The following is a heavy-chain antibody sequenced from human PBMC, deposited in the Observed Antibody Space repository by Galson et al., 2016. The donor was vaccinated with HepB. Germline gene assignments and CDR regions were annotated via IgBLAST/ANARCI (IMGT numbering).Heavy chain of an antibody. V-gene: IGHV4-59*01. D-gene: IGHD1-1*01. J-gene: IGHJ3*02. CDR1: GASISSFY. CDR2: GYYIGST. Sequence: ETLSLTCSVSGASISSFYWSWIRQPPGKGLEWIGYGYYIGSTTYNPALKSRVTISVDTSKNQISLNVTSATAADTAMYYCARITNGNTAHDAFDIWGQGTKVTVSS. CDR3: ARITNGNTAHDAFDI.